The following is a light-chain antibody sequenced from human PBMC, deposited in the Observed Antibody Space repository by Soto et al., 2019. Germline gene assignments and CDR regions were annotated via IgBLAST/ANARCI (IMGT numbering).Light chain of an antibody. CDR3: AAYTTGGTCV. CDR2: DVT. Sequence: QSALTYPASVSGPPGQSITISCTGTSSDVGAYNYVSWYQHHPGTAPRLVIYDVTYRPSGISDRFSGSKSGNTAFPTISGLLAEDEADYYCAAYTTGGTCVLGAGTKGTVL. J-gene: IGLJ1*01. CDR1: SSDVGAYNY. V-gene: IGLV2-14*01.